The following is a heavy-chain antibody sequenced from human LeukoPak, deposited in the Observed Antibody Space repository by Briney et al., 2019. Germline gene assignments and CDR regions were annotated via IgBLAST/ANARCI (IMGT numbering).Heavy chain of an antibody. CDR2: IRSDGSST. D-gene: IGHD6-19*01. J-gene: IGHJ4*02. Sequence: GGSLRLSCVASGFSFSDYIMHLVRQAPGKGLEYVSAIRSDGSSTVYPNSVKGRFTISRDNSKSTLYLQMGSLRAEDSAVYYCTRRYGDHSGWAGYHDSWGQGTLVTVSS. CDR1: GFSFSDYI. V-gene: IGHV3-64*01. CDR3: TRRYGDHSGWAGYHDS.